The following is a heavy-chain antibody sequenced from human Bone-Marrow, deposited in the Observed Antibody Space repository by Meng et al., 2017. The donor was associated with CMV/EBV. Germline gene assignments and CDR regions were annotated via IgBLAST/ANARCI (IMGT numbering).Heavy chain of an antibody. V-gene: IGHV4-34*01. D-gene: IGHD2-2*01. CDR3: ARGYCSSTSCLIDY. Sequence: QVQLQQVGAGLLKPSETLSPTVAVYGGSFSGYYWSWIRQPPGKGLEWIGEINHSGSTNYNPSLKSRVTISVDTSKNQFSLKLSSVTAADTAVYYCARGYCSSTSCLIDYWGQGTLVTVSS. CDR1: GGSFSGYY. CDR2: INHSGST. J-gene: IGHJ4*02.